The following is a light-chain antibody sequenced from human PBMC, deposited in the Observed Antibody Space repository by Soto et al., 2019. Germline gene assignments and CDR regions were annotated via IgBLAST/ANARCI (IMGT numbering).Light chain of an antibody. CDR3: QQYNTYSQT. Sequence: AIRMTQSPSSFSASTGDRVTITCRASQGISSYLAWYQQKPGKAPKLLISGASNLESGVPSRFSGSGSGTEFTLTISSLQPDDFATYYCQQYNTYSQTFGQGTKVDIK. CDR2: GAS. V-gene: IGKV1-8*01. CDR1: QGISSY. J-gene: IGKJ1*01.